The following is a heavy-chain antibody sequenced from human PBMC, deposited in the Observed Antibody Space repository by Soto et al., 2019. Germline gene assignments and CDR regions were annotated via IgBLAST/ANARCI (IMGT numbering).Heavy chain of an antibody. D-gene: IGHD1-1*01. V-gene: IGHV1-18*04. CDR1: GYTFTSYG. Sequence: QVQLVQSGAEVKKPGASVKVSCKASGYTFTSYGISWVRQAPGQGLEWMGGISPYNGNTNDAQKLQGLVTMTTDTSTSTAYMELRSLRSDDTAVYYCARVRLEPILGENDYWGQGTLVTVSS. J-gene: IGHJ4*02. CDR2: ISPYNGNT. CDR3: ARVRLEPILGENDY.